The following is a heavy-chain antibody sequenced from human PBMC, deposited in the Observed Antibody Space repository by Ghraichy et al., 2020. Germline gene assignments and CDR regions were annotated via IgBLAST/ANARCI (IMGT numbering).Heavy chain of an antibody. J-gene: IGHJ3*02. CDR1: GFTVSSNY. V-gene: IGHV3-66*01. CDR3: ARGEWGGSDAFDI. Sequence: GGSLRLSCAASGFTVSSNYMSWVRQAPGKGLEWVSVIYSGGSTYYADSVKGRFTISRDNSKNTLYLQMNSLRAEDTAVYYCARGEWGGSDAFDIWGQGTMVTVSS. CDR2: IYSGGST. D-gene: IGHD1-26*01.